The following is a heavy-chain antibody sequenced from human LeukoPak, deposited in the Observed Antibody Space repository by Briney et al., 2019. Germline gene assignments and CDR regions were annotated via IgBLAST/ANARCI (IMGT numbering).Heavy chain of an antibody. CDR3: VRGSWGSDFDY. D-gene: IGHD7-27*01. Sequence: SETLSLTCTVSGGSISSYYWSWIRQPAGKGLEWIGRIYTSGSTNYNPSLESRVTLSVDTSNNRFSLRLNSVTAADTAVYYCVRGSWGSDFDYWGQGTLVTVSS. J-gene: IGHJ4*02. CDR2: IYTSGST. V-gene: IGHV4-4*07. CDR1: GGSISSYY.